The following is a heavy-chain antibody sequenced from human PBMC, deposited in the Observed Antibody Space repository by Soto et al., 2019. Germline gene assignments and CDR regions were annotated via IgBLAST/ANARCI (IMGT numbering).Heavy chain of an antibody. D-gene: IGHD6-19*01. CDR3: ARGGLPEQWLVKYYYYXMDV. CDR1: GYTFTSYG. J-gene: IGHJ6*03. Sequence: GASVKVSCKASGYTFTSYGISWVRQAPGQGLEWMGWISAYNGNTNYAQKLQGRVTMTTDTSTSTAYMELRSLRSDDTAVYYCARGGLPEQWLVKYYYYXMDVWGKGTTVTVSS. V-gene: IGHV1-18*01. CDR2: ISAYNGNT.